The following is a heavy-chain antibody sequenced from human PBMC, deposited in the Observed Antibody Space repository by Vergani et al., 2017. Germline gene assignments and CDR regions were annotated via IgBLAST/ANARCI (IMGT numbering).Heavy chain of an antibody. D-gene: IGHD4-17*01. Sequence: QVQLVQSGAEVKKPGASVKVSCKASGYTFTSYAMHWVRQAPGQRLEWMGWINAGNGNTTYSQKFQGRVTITRDTSASTAYMELSSLRSEDTAVYYCARGSHDYGDYIDYWGQGTLVTVSS. V-gene: IGHV1-3*01. CDR3: ARGSHDYGDYIDY. CDR2: INAGNGNT. CDR1: GYTFTSYA. J-gene: IGHJ4*02.